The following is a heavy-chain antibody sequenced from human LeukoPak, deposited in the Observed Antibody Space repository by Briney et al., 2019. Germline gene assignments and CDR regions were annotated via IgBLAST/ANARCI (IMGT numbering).Heavy chain of an antibody. CDR3: ARVRGDYYMDV. Sequence: GSLRLSCAASGFIFSSYLMTWVRQPPGKGLEWVANIKQHGSEKYYVDSVKGRFTISRDNAKNSLYHQMNSMRAEDTAVYYSARVRGDYYMDVWGKGATVTVSS. V-gene: IGHV3-7*01. CDR1: GFIFSSYL. CDR2: IKQHGSEK. D-gene: IGHD4-17*01. J-gene: IGHJ6*03.